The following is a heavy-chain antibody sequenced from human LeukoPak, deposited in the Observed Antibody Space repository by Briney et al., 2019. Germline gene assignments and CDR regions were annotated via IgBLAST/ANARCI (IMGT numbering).Heavy chain of an antibody. J-gene: IGHJ1*01. CDR1: GFTFDNYA. CDR2: ISGDGGST. Sequence: PGGSLRLSCAASGFTFDNYAIHWVRQAPGKGLEWVSLISGDGGSTYYADSMRGRFTTSRDNSKNSLYLQMNSLRTEDTALYYCARDSREFFQHLGQGTLVTVSS. CDR3: ARDSREFFQH. V-gene: IGHV3-43*02.